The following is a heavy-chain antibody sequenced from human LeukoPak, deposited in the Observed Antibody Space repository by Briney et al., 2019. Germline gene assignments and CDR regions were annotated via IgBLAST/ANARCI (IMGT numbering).Heavy chain of an antibody. Sequence: SETLSLTCAVYGGSFSGYYWSWIRQPPGKGLEWIGEINHSGSTNYNPSLKSRVTISVDTSKNQFSLKLSSVTAADTAVYYCARGHYDILTGYLMPPDYWGQGTLVTVSS. CDR1: GGSFSGYY. V-gene: IGHV4-34*01. CDR3: ARGHYDILTGYLMPPDY. J-gene: IGHJ4*02. CDR2: INHSGST. D-gene: IGHD3-9*01.